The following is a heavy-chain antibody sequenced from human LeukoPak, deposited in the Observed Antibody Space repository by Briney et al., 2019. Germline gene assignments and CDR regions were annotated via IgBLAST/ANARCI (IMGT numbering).Heavy chain of an antibody. CDR3: ARHSSGLEWLLPFDY. Sequence: SETLSLTCTVSGGSISSSSYYWGWIRQPPGKGLEWLGRIDYSGSTYYNPSLKSRVTISVDKSKNQFSLQLSSVTAADTAVYYCARHSSGLEWLLPFDYWGQGTLVTVSS. CDR1: GGSISSSSYY. CDR2: IDYSGST. V-gene: IGHV4-39*01. D-gene: IGHD3-3*01. J-gene: IGHJ4*02.